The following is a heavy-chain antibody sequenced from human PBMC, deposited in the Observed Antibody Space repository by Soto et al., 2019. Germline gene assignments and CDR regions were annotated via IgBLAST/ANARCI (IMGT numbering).Heavy chain of an antibody. CDR3: ARLSYYDSSGYYSY. J-gene: IGHJ4*02. Sequence: SETLSLTCTVSGGSVSSGSYYWSWIRQPPGKGLEWIGYIYYSGSTNYNPSVKSRVTISVDTSKNQFSLKLSSVTAADTAVYYCARLSYYDSSGYYSYWGQGILVTVSS. V-gene: IGHV4-61*01. CDR1: GGSVSSGSYY. CDR2: IYYSGST. D-gene: IGHD3-22*01.